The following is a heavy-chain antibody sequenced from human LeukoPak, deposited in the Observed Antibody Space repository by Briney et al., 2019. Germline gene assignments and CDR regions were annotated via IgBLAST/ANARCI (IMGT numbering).Heavy chain of an antibody. CDR1: GGSISSGDYY. V-gene: IGHV4-30-4*01. CDR2: IYYSGST. D-gene: IGHD6-19*01. CDR3: ARDYGAVAGTYSGFDP. Sequence: PSETLSLTCTVSGGSISSGDYYWSWIRQPPGKGLEWIGYIYYSGSTYYNPSLKSRVTISVDTSKNQFSLKLSSVTAADTAVYYCARDYGAVAGTYSGFDPWGQGTLVTVSS. J-gene: IGHJ5*02.